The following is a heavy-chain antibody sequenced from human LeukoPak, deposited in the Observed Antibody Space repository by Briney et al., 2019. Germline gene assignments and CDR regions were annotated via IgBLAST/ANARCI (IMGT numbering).Heavy chain of an antibody. V-gene: IGHV4-31*03. D-gene: IGHD5-18*01. CDR3: ARERGGYSYGSASYYYYYYGMDV. J-gene: IGHJ6*02. CDR2: IYYSGST. CDR1: GGSISSGGYY. Sequence: SQTLSLTCNVSGGSISSGGYYWSWIRQHPGKGLEWIGYIYYSGSTYYNPSLKSRVTISVDTSKNQFSLKLSSVTAADTAVYYCARERGGYSYGSASYYYYYYGMDVWGQGTTVTVSS.